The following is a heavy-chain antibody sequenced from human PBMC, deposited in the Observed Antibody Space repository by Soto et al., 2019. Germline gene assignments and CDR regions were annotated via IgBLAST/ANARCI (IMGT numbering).Heavy chain of an antibody. CDR1: GGTFSSYA. V-gene: IGHV1-69*13. CDR3: ARYQKKNFLRPVRGSGLYGMDV. Sequence: SVKVSCKASGGTFSSYAISWVRQAPGQGLEWMGGIIPIFGTANYAQKFQGRVTITADESTSTAYMELSSLRSEDTAVYYCARYQKKNFLRPVRGSGLYGMDVWGQGTTVTVSS. D-gene: IGHD3-10*01. J-gene: IGHJ6*02. CDR2: IIPIFGTA.